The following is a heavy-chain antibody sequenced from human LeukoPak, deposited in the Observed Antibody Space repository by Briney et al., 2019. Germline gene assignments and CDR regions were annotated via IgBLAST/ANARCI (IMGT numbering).Heavy chain of an antibody. V-gene: IGHV3-23*01. CDR3: ASTLKRDY. CDR1: GFTFSTYG. CDR2: ISGTAAAT. D-gene: IGHD4/OR15-4a*01. J-gene: IGHJ4*02. Sequence: GGTLRLSCAASGFTFSTYGMTWVRQAPGKGLEWVSGISGTAAATFYGDSVKGRFTISRDNSKKTVYLQMNSLRAEDTALYYCASTLKRDYWGQGTLVTVSS.